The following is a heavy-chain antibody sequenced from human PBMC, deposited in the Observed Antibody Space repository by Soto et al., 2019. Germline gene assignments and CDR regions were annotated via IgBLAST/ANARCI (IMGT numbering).Heavy chain of an antibody. J-gene: IGHJ5*02. CDR3: AKGEGYSSTWTGS. CDR2: ISYDGRNE. V-gene: IGHV3-30*04. D-gene: IGHD6-13*01. Sequence: QVQVLESGGGVVQPGRSLRLSCAASGFTFRNYAIHWVRQAPGKGLEWVAVISYDGRNEYYADSVRGRFTISRDNSKNTLFLQMNSLRAEDTAVYYCAKGEGYSSTWTGSWGQGTLVTVSS. CDR1: GFTFRNYA.